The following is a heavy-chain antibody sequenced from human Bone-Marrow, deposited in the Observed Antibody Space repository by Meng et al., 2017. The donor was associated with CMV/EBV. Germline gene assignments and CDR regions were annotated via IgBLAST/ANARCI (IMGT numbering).Heavy chain of an antibody. CDR2: INSDGSST. CDR1: GFTFSSYW. D-gene: IGHD2-2*01. J-gene: IGHJ6*02. V-gene: IGHV3-74*01. Sequence: GGSLRLSCAASGFTFSSYWMHWVRQAPGKGLVWVSRINSDGSSTSYADSVKGRFTISRDNAKNTLYLQMNSLRAEDTAVYYCARVCSSTSCPDRYYYYYGMDVWGQGTTVTVSS. CDR3: ARVCSSTSCPDRYYYYYGMDV.